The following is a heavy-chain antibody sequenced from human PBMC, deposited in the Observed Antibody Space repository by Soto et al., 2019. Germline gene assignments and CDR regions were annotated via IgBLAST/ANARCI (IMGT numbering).Heavy chain of an antibody. CDR1: GYSITAGGYY. J-gene: IGHJ5*02. Sequence: SETLSLTCFVSGYSITAGGYYWSWIRHHPGKGLEWIGSFYSSGSIIYNPSLRSRVSISGDTSSNQFSMSLTSVTAAETARYYCARMYSSGSGWFHHWGQGTLGT. D-gene: IGHD6-19*01. CDR3: ARMYSSGSGWFHH. V-gene: IGHV4-31*03. CDR2: FYSSGSI.